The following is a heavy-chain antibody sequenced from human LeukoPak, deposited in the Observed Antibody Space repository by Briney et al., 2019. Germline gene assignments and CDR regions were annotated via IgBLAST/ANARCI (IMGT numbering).Heavy chain of an antibody. V-gene: IGHV3-48*04. CDR3: ARESVAVAGGFDY. Sequence: GGSLRLSCAASGFSFSSCSMNWVRQAPGKGLEWVSYISSSSSIIKYADSVKGRFTISRDNAKNSLYLQMNSLRAEDTGVYYCARESVAVAGGFDYWGQGTLLTVSS. D-gene: IGHD6-19*01. CDR1: GFSFSSCS. J-gene: IGHJ4*02. CDR2: ISSSSSII.